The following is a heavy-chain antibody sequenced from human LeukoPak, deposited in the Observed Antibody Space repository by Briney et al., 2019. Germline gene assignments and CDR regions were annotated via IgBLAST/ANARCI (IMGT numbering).Heavy chain of an antibody. CDR1: GFTFSSYA. J-gene: IGHJ5*02. Sequence: PGGSLRLSCAASGFTFSSYAMSWVRQAPGKGLEWVSAISGSGGGTYYADSVKGRFTISRDNSKNTLYLQMNSLRAEDTAVYYCAKTPDIGYCSGGSCYSFSFRFDPWGQGTLVTVSS. CDR2: ISGSGGGT. D-gene: IGHD2-15*01. V-gene: IGHV3-23*01. CDR3: AKTPDIGYCSGGSCYSFSFRFDP.